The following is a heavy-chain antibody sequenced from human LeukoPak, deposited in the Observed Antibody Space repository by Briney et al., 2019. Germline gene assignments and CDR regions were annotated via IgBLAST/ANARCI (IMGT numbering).Heavy chain of an antibody. CDR3: ARGRTTLITFGGVILDY. CDR2: IYSGGST. D-gene: IGHD3-16*02. Sequence: GGSLRPSCAASGFTVSSNYMSWVRQAPGKGLEWVSVIYSGGSTYYADSVKGRFTISRDNSKNTLYLQMNSLRAEDTAVYYCARGRTTLITFGGVILDYWGQGTLVTVSS. J-gene: IGHJ4*02. V-gene: IGHV3-53*01. CDR1: GFTVSSNY.